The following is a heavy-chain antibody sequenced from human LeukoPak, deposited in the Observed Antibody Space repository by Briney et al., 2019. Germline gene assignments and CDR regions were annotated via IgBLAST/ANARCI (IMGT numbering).Heavy chain of an antibody. CDR1: GYTFTGYA. CDR2: VSAYNGNT. D-gene: IGHD3-10*01. Sequence: ASVKVSCKASGYTFTGYAISWVRQAPGQGLEWMGWVSAYNGNTNYAQKLQGRVTMTTDTSTSTAYMELRSLRSDDTAVYYCARAMVRGGYYFDYWGQGTLVTVSS. CDR3: ARAMVRGGYYFDY. V-gene: IGHV1-18*01. J-gene: IGHJ4*02.